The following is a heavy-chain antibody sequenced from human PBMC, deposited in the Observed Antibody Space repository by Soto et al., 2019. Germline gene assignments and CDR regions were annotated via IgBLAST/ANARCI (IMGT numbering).Heavy chain of an antibody. J-gene: IGHJ4*02. V-gene: IGHV3-30*18. Sequence: QVQLVESGGGVVQPGRSRRLSCAASGFPFSSFGIHWFRQAPGKGLEWVAVISYDGIDKNYADSVKGRFTISRENSKNMVYLQMNSLRAEDTAVYYCAKDLREMATIRPDYWGQGILVTVSS. CDR2: ISYDGIDK. D-gene: IGHD5-12*01. CDR1: GFPFSSFG. CDR3: AKDLREMATIRPDY.